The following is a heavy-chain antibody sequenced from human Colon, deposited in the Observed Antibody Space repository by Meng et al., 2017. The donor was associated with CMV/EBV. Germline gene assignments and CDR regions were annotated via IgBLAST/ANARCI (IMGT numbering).Heavy chain of an antibody. CDR3: ARGVGVGAKRFDN. CDR1: GGSVNSDSDY. Sequence: SETLSLTCTVSGGSVNSDSDYWSWIRQPPGKGLEWIGYMYYSGSTSYNPSLKGRVTISGDTSKNQFSLKVNSVTAADTAVYYCARGVGVGAKRFDNWGQGTLVTVSS. V-gene: IGHV4-61*01. D-gene: IGHD1-26*01. CDR2: MYYSGST. J-gene: IGHJ4*02.